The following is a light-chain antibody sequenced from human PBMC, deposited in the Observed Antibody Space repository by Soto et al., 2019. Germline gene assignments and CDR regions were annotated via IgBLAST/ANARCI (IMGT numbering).Light chain of an antibody. CDR3: QQSYSSPFI. CDR1: QNINNY. CDR2: AVS. Sequence: DIQMTQYPSSLSASVGDRVIITCRASQNINNYLNWYQEKPGKAPKVLIHAVSSLQSGVPSRFSGSESETYFTLTISSLQPEDVATYHCQQSYSSPFIFGGETKVEIK. J-gene: IGKJ4*01. V-gene: IGKV1-39*01.